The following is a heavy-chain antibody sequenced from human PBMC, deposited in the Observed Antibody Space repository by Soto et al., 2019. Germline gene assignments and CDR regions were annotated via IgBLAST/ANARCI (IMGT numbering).Heavy chain of an antibody. CDR1: GCNFKNYC. J-gene: IGHJ4*02. Sequence: EPLKIPCNVSGCNFKNYCGGWIRQMPGKGLEWIGNIYPGGSDTKYTPPFQGHATTSADTSIRSAYLQTSSLKASATAMYYSARGGDGYTACWGQGTLVTVS. CDR2: IYPGGSDT. CDR3: ARGGDGYTAC. D-gene: IGHD1-1*01. V-gene: IGHV5-51*01.